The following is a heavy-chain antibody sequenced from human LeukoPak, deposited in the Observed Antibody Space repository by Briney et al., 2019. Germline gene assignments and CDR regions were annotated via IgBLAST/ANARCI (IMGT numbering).Heavy chain of an antibody. J-gene: IGHJ4*02. CDR2: ISGSGGST. CDR1: GFTFSSYA. Sequence: GGSLRLSCAASGFTFSSYAMSWVRQAPGKGLEWVSAISGSGGSTYYADSVKGRFTISRDNSKNTLYLQMNSLRAEDTAVYYCARDYYGSGIKSDYFDYWGQGTPVTVSS. CDR3: ARDYYGSGIKSDYFDY. V-gene: IGHV3-23*01. D-gene: IGHD3-10*01.